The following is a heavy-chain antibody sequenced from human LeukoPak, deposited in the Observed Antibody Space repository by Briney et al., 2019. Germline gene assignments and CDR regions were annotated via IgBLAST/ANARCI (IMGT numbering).Heavy chain of an antibody. J-gene: IGHJ4*02. CDR1: GYTFTGYY. Sequence: ASVKVSCKASGYTFTGYYMHWVRQAPGQGREWMGRINPNSGGTNYAQKFQGRVTMTRDTSISTAYMELSRLRSDDTAVFYCARDGAYDFWSGYSYYFDYWGQGTLVTVSS. V-gene: IGHV1-2*06. CDR2: INPNSGGT. D-gene: IGHD3-3*01. CDR3: ARDGAYDFWSGYSYYFDY.